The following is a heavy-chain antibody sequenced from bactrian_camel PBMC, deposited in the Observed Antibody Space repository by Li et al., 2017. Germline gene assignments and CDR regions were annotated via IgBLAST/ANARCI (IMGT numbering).Heavy chain of an antibody. CDR2: IRRNGEP. CDR3: AAARGFRDPPRARDFFV. CDR1: GYISSQHC. Sequence: HVQLVEYGGGSVQAGGSLRLSCTHSGYISSQHCVGWYRQAPGKAREGIAGIRRNGEPYYANSVKGRFTISQGGAKNTVYLQMSSLKPEDTSVYYRAAARGFRDPPRARDFFVWGQGTQVTVS. J-gene: IGHJ4*01. D-gene: IGHD4*01. V-gene: IGHV3S53*01.